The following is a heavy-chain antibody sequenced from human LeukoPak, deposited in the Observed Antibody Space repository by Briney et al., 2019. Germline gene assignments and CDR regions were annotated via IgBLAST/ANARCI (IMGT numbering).Heavy chain of an antibody. V-gene: IGHV4-39*01. D-gene: IGHD2-2*02. CDR2: IYYSGST. CDR1: GSSISTSSYY. CDR3: ARLPLGYCTSTSCYTTYFDY. J-gene: IGHJ4*02. Sequence: SETLSLTCTVSGSSISTSSYYWGWIRQPPGKGLEWIGSIYYSGSTYCNPSLKSRVTISVDTSKNQFSLKLSSVTAADTAVYYCARLPLGYCTSTSCYTTYFDYWGQGTLVTVSS.